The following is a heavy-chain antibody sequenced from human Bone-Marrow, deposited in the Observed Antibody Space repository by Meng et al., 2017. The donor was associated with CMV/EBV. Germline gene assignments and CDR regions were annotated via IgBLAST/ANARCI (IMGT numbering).Heavy chain of an antibody. CDR1: GFTFDDYA. CDR3: AREGYDFWSGYPTLYYYGMDV. J-gene: IGHJ6*02. D-gene: IGHD3-3*01. CDR2: ISWNSGSI. Sequence: GGSLRLSCAASGFTFDDYAMHWVRQAPGKGLEWVSGISWNSGSIGYADSVKGRFTISRDNAKNSLYLQMNSLRAEDTAVYYCAREGYDFWSGYPTLYYYGMDVWGQGTTVTVSS. V-gene: IGHV3-9*01.